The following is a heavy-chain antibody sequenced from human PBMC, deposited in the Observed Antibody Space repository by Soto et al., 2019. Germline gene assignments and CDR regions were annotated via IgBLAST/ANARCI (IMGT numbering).Heavy chain of an antibody. CDR3: ARVDYSSSWGIFDY. CDR1: GYTFTSYG. Sequence: QVQLVQSGAEVKKPGASVKVSCKASGYTFTSYGISWVRQAPGQGLAWMGWISAYNGNTNYAQKLQGRVTMTTDTSTSTAYMALRSRRSDDTAVYYCARVDYSSSWGIFDYWGQGTLVTVSS. J-gene: IGHJ4*02. V-gene: IGHV1-18*01. D-gene: IGHD6-13*01. CDR2: ISAYNGNT.